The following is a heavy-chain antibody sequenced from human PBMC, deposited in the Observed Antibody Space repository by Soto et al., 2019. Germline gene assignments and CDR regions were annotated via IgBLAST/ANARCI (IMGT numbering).Heavy chain of an antibody. Sequence: ASVKVSCKASGYTFTSYDINWVRQATGQGLEWMGWMNPNSGNTGYAQKFQGRVTMTRNTSISTAYMELSSLRSEDTAVYYCARSFRAFYYDILTTYYGMLAWGQGTTVTV. V-gene: IGHV1-8*01. CDR3: ARSFRAFYYDILTTYYGMLA. J-gene: IGHJ6*02. CDR2: MNPNSGNT. D-gene: IGHD3-9*01. CDR1: GYTFTSYD.